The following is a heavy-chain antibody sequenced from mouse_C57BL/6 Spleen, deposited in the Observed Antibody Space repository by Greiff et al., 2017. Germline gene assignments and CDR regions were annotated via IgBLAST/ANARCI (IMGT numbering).Heavy chain of an antibody. CDR2: ISSGGDYI. D-gene: IGHD1-1*01. V-gene: IGHV5-9-1*02. CDR3: SRDQWFYYGSSDGYYAMDY. Sequence: EVKLLQSGEGLVKPGGSLKLSCAASGFTFSSYAMPWVRQTPEKRLEWVAYISSGGDYIYYADNVKGRVTISRDNARNTPYLQMSRLKSEDTVMYYCSRDQWFYYGSSDGYYAMDYWGQGTSVTVSS. CDR1: GFTFSSYA. J-gene: IGHJ4*01.